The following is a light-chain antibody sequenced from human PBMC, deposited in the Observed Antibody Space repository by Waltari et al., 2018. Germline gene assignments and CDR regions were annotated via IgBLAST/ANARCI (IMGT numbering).Light chain of an antibody. Sequence: EIALTQSPDFQSVTPKQKVTITCRASHSIGSNLHWYQQKPDQSPKLLIKYASQYISGVPSRFSGSGSGTDFTLTIDSLETEDAAAYYCHQTSSFTRTFGQGTRLEIK. V-gene: IGKV6D-21*02. CDR2: YAS. J-gene: IGKJ5*01. CDR1: HSIGSN. CDR3: HQTSSFTRT.